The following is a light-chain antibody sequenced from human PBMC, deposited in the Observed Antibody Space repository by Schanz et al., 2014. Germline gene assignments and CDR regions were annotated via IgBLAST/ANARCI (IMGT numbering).Light chain of an antibody. J-gene: IGLJ3*02. Sequence: QSVLTQPPSVSGAPGQRVTISCTGSTSNLGATYDVHWYQQLPGAAPKLLIYGNSNRPSGVPDRFSGSKSGTSASLAITGLQAEDEADYYCLSYDTSLGGRHWVFGGGTKVTVL. CDR1: TSNLGATYD. CDR3: LSYDTSLGGRHWV. V-gene: IGLV1-40*01. CDR2: GNS.